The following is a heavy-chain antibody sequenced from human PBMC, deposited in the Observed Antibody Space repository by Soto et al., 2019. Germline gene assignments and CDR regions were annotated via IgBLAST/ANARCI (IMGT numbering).Heavy chain of an antibody. CDR2: IFCSGRT. D-gene: IGHD5-18*01. V-gene: IGHV4-59*01. CDR3: ARGAADTAMVDS. CDR1: GGSIRSYY. J-gene: IGHJ4*02. Sequence: SETLSLTCTVSGGSIRSYYWTWVRQPPGNVLEWLGYIFCSGRTYYNPSHKSQVTISIHTSKSQFSLQLTSVTAADTAVYYCARGAADTAMVDSWGQGTLVTVSS.